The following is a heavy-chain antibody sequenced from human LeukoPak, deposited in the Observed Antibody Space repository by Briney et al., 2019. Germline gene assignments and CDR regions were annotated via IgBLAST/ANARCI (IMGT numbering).Heavy chain of an antibody. V-gene: IGHV4-38-2*01. D-gene: IGHD1-26*01. CDR3: ARRGRTSLGAFDI. CDR2: IYHSGST. CDR1: GYSISSSNW. Sequence: SETLSLTCAVSGYSISSSNWWGWIRQPPGKGLEWIGSIYHSGSTYYNPSLKSRVTRSVDTSKNQCSLKLSSVTAADTAVYYCARRGRTSLGAFDIWGQGTMVTVSS. J-gene: IGHJ3*02.